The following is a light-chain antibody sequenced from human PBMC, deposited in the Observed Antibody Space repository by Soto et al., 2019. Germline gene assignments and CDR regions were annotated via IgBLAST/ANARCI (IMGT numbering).Light chain of an antibody. J-gene: IGKJ2*03. CDR1: QSVSSSY. Sequence: EIVLTQSPGTLSLSPGERATLSCRASQSVSSSYLAWYQQKPGQAPRLLIYGASSRATGIPDRFSGSGSGTDFTLTISRLEPGDLAVYYCQQYGSSLYSFGQGTKLEIK. V-gene: IGKV3-20*01. CDR2: GAS. CDR3: QQYGSSLYS.